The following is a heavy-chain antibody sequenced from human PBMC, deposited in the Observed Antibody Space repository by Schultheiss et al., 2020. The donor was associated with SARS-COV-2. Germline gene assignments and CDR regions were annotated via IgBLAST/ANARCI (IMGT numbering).Heavy chain of an antibody. CDR1: GFTVNSNY. CDR3: AGQIGDYDGFEI. Sequence: GESLKISCAASGFTVNSNYMTWVRQAPGKGLEWVAVFFTGGGTYYADSVKGRFTISRDTSKNTLYLQMNSLRAEDTAVYYCAGQIGDYDGFEIWGQGTMVTVSS. J-gene: IGHJ3*02. V-gene: IGHV3-53*01. CDR2: FFTGGGT. D-gene: IGHD2-21*02.